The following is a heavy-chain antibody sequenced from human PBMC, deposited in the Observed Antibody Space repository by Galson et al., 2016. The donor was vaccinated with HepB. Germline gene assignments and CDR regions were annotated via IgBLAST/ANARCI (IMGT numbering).Heavy chain of an antibody. V-gene: IGHV6-1*01. CDR3: ARGPYYSSGWTRNGFDI. Sequence: CAISGDSVSSTSVTWNWIRQSPSRGLEWLGRTFYRSKWYNDYAVSVKSRITVNPDTSKNQFSLQLTSVTPDDTAVYYCARGPYYSSGWTRNGFDIWGQGTLVTVSS. D-gene: IGHD3-22*01. J-gene: IGHJ3*02. CDR1: GDSVSSTSVT. CDR2: TFYRSKWYN.